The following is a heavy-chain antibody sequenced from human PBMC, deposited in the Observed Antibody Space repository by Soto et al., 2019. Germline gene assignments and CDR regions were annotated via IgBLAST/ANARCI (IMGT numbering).Heavy chain of an antibody. D-gene: IGHD2-15*01. CDR1: GYSFTSYW. Sequence: GESLKISCKGSGYSFTSYWISWVRQMPGKGLEWMGRIDPSDSYTNYSPSFQGHVTISADKSISTAYLQWSSLKASDTAMYYCARGSLGYCSGGSCYGYYYYGMDVWGQGTTVTVSS. CDR2: IDPSDSYT. V-gene: IGHV5-10-1*01. CDR3: ARGSLGYCSGGSCYGYYYYGMDV. J-gene: IGHJ6*02.